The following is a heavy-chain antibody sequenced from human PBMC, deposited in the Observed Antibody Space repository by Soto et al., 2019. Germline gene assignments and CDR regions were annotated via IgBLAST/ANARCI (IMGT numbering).Heavy chain of an antibody. Sequence: QVQLQESGPGLVKPSETLSLTCTVSGGAISRYYWSWIRQPPGKGLEWIGYMYNTGSTVYNPSFKSRVTTSVDXSXNXXSLKLNSVTAADTAVYYCARDLWGYCGTDCFPLDVWGQGTTVTVSS. CDR2: MYNTGST. CDR3: ARDLWGYCGTDCFPLDV. CDR1: GGAISRYY. D-gene: IGHD2-21*02. J-gene: IGHJ6*02. V-gene: IGHV4-59*01.